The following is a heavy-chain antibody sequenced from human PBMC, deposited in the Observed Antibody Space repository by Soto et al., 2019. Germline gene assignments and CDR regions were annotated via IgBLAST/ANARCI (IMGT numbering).Heavy chain of an antibody. Sequence: GGSLRLSCAASGFTFSSYGMHWVRQAPGRGLEWVAVISYDGSNKFYVDSVKGRFTISRDNPKNTLYLQMNSLRAEDTAVYYCAKSRGSGNNGMDVWGQGTTVTVSS. CDR3: AKSRGSGNNGMDV. V-gene: IGHV3-30*18. CDR2: ISYDGSNK. D-gene: IGHD3-10*01. J-gene: IGHJ6*02. CDR1: GFTFSSYG.